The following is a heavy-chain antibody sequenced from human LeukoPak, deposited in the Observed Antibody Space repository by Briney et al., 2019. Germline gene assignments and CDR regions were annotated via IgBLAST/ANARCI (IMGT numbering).Heavy chain of an antibody. V-gene: IGHV4-34*01. J-gene: IGHJ5*02. D-gene: IGHD1-1*01. CDR3: ARGLWYNWNDDSPRRFDP. CDR1: GGSFSGYY. Sequence: SETLSLTCAVYGGSFSGYYWSWIRQPPGKGLEWIGEINHSGSTNYNTSLKSRVTISVDTSKNQFSLKLSSVTAADTAVYYCARGLWYNWNDDSPRRFDPWGQGTLVTVSS. CDR2: INHSGST.